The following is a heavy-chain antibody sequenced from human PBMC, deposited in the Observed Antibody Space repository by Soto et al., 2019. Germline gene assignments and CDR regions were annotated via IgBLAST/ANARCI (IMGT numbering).Heavy chain of an antibody. CDR3: AIDGGEIWTNPYYYSGMDV. CDR1: GGSISLYY. Sequence: QVQLQESGPGLVKPSETLSLTCTVSGGSISLYYWSWIRQPPGKGLEWIGYIYSNGSTTYNPSLTNRVSRSLGTSKKQFALKLTSVTAADTAVYYCAIDGGEIWTNPYYYSGMDVWGQGTTVTVSS. D-gene: IGHD3-16*01. V-gene: IGHV4-59*01. J-gene: IGHJ6*02. CDR2: IYSNGST.